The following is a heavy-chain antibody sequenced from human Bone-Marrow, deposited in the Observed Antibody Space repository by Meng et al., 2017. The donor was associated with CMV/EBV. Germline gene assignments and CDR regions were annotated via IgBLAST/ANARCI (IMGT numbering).Heavy chain of an antibody. Sequence: GESLKISCAASGFGFRTYHMNWVRQAPGKGLEWLAYINSAGNPRYYADSVKGRFTISRDNSKNTLYLQMNSLRAEDTAVYYCAKARSVYDFWSGGDYWGQGTLVTVSS. CDR2: INSAGNPR. J-gene: IGHJ4*02. CDR3: AKARSVYDFWSGGDY. V-gene: IGHV3-48*01. CDR1: GFGFRTYH. D-gene: IGHD3-3*01.